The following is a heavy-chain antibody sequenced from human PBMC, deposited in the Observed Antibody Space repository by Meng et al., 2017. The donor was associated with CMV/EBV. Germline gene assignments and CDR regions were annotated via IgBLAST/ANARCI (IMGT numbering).Heavy chain of an antibody. D-gene: IGHD1-26*01. CDR3: AKIGSFTYYYYGMDV. V-gene: IGHV3-23*03. Sequence: GESLKISCAASGFAFSTYAMTWVRQAPGKGLEWVSVIYSGGSATHYADSVKGRFTISRDNSKNTLFLQMDSLGAEDTAVYYCAKIGSFTYYYYGMDVWGQGTTVTVSS. CDR1: GFAFSTYA. J-gene: IGHJ6*02. CDR2: IYSGGSAT.